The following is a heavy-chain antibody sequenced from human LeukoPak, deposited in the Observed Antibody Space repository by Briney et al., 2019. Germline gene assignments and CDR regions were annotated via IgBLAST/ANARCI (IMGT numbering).Heavy chain of an antibody. CDR2: IKQDGSEK. J-gene: IGHJ4*02. CDR1: GFTFSSFG. D-gene: IGHD1-26*01. Sequence: GRSLRLSCVASGFTFSSFGMHWVRQAPGKGLEWVANIKQDGSEKYYVDSVKGRFTISRDNAQNSLYLQMNSLRAEDTAIYYCVRDRGTYRPIDYWGQGTLVTVSS. CDR3: VRDRGTYRPIDY. V-gene: IGHV3-7*03.